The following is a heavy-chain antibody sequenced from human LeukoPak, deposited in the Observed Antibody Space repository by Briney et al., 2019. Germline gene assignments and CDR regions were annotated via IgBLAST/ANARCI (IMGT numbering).Heavy chain of an antibody. J-gene: IGHJ5*02. V-gene: IGHV3-21*01. D-gene: IGHD5-18*01. CDR1: GFTFSSYS. Sequence: GGSLRPSCAASGFTFSSYSMNWVRQAPGKGLEWVSSISSSSSYIYYADSVKGRFTISRDNAKNSLYLQMNSLRAEDTAVYYCARGYSYGFNWFDPRGQGTLVTVSS. CDR2: ISSSSSYI. CDR3: ARGYSYGFNWFDP.